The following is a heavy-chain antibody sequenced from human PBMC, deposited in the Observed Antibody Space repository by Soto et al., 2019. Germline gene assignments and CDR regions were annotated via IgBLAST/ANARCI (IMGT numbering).Heavy chain of an antibody. CDR3: ARHGGYDPEFLDDAFDI. D-gene: IGHD5-12*01. CDR1: GYSFTSYW. Sequence: GESMKVSCQGAGYSFTSYWIGWVRQMPGKGLEWMGIIYPGDSDTRYSPPFQGQVTISADKSISTAYLQWSSLKASDTAMYYCARHGGYDPEFLDDAFDIWGQGTMVTVSS. CDR2: IYPGDSDT. J-gene: IGHJ3*02. V-gene: IGHV5-51*01.